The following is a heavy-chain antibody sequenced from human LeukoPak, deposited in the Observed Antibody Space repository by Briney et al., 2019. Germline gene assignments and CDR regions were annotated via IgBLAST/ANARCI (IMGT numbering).Heavy chain of an antibody. V-gene: IGHV1-46*01. J-gene: IGHJ4*02. CDR3: ARDKVEQQLVPTHFDY. D-gene: IGHD6-13*01. CDR1: GYTFTSYY. Sequence: GASVKVSCKASGYTFTSYYLHWVRQAPGQGLEWMGVITASGGGTTYAQKFQGRVTMTTDTSTSTAYMELRSLRSDDTAVYYCARDKVEQQLVPTHFDYWGQGALVTVSS. CDR2: ITASGGGT.